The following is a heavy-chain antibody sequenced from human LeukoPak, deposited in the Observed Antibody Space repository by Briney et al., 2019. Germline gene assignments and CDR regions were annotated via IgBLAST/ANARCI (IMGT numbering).Heavy chain of an antibody. J-gene: IGHJ6*02. CDR2: INPNSGGT. Sequence: GASVKVSCKASGSTFTGYYIHWVRQAPGQGLEWMGWINPNSGGTNYAQKFQGRVTMTRDTSISTAYMELSRLRYDDAAVYYCARDPYGDYYGMDVWGQGTTVTVSS. CDR3: ARDPYGDYYGMDV. V-gene: IGHV1-2*02. CDR1: GSTFTGYY. D-gene: IGHD4-17*01.